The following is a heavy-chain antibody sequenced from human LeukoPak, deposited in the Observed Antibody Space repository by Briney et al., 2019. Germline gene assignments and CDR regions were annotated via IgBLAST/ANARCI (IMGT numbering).Heavy chain of an antibody. CDR3: AGEARGYMAFQI. V-gene: IGHV3-11*01. J-gene: IGHJ3*02. D-gene: IGHD3-10*01. Sequence: GGSLRLSCAASGFTFSDYYMSWIRQAPGKGLEWVSYISSNAKNIYYADSVRGRFTLSKDNARNSLYLQMNSLRDEDTAVYYCAGEARGYMAFQIWGQGTMVTVSP. CDR2: ISSNAKNI. CDR1: GFTFSDYY.